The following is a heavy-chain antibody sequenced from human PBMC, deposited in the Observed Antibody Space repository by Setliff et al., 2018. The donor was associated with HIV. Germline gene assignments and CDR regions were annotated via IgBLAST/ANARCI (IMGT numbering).Heavy chain of an antibody. Sequence: ASVKVSCKASGYTFTGYGITWVRQAPGQGLEWMGWISAYNGYTNYAQKLQGRVTMTTDTSTCTAYMELRSLRSDDTAVYYCARFIAVAGRFDYWGQGTLVTVSS. V-gene: IGHV1-18*01. D-gene: IGHD6-19*01. CDR3: ARFIAVAGRFDY. CDR1: GYTFTGYG. J-gene: IGHJ4*02. CDR2: ISAYNGYT.